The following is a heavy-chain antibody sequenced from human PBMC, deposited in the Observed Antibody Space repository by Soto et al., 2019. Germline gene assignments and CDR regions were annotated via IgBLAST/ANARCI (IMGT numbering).Heavy chain of an antibody. CDR2: ISAFNGNT. D-gene: IGHD6-19*01. CDR3: ARARGVAPPVAGNTHYYYYMDV. CDR1: GYSFTNYG. J-gene: IGHJ6*03. Sequence: QDQLVQSGAEVKKPGASVTVSCKASGYSFTNYGVTWVRQAPGQGLEWMGWISAFNGNTHYAQNLQGKVTMTTDASTSTAYMELRSLRSDDTAVYYCARARGVAPPVAGNTHYYYYMDVWGKGTTVTVSS. V-gene: IGHV1-18*01.